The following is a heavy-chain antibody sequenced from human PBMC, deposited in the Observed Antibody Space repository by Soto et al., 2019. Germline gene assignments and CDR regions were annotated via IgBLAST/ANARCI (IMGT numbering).Heavy chain of an antibody. D-gene: IGHD1-26*01. CDR1: GFIFSGHA. CDR3: AREVPGRGGATFDY. J-gene: IGHJ4*02. CDR2: ISSSSSYK. V-gene: IGHV3-21*01. Sequence: EVQLVESGGGLVRPGGSLRLSCAASGFIFSGHAMNWVRQAPGKGLEWVSCISSSSSYKYYAESVKGCFTVSRDNAKNSLYLQMNGLRAEDSAVYYCAREVPGRGGATFDYWGQGTLVTVSS.